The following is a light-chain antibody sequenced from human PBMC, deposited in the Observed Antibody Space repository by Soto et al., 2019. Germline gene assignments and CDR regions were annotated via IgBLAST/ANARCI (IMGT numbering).Light chain of an antibody. CDR2: DVT. CDR3: SSYTSTNTDV. V-gene: IGLV2-14*03. Sequence: QSALTQPASVSGSPGQSITISCTGTSSDVGGYKYVSWYQHHPGKAPKLMIYDVTNRPSGVSNRFSGSKSGNTASLIISGLQAEDEADYYCSSYTSTNTDVFGTGTKVTVL. CDR1: SSDVGGYKY. J-gene: IGLJ1*01.